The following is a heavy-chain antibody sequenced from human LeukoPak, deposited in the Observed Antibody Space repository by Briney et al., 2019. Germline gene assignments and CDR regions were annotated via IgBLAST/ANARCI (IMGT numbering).Heavy chain of an antibody. CDR1: GGSINSYY. D-gene: IGHD6-13*01. Sequence: PSETLTLTCTVSGGSINSYYWSWIRQPPGKGLEWIGYIYYSGSTNYNPSLKSRVTISVDTSKNQFSLKLSSVTAADTAVYYCATLIGAAGQWWFDPWGRGTLVTVSS. CDR2: IYYSGST. CDR3: ATLIGAAGQWWFDP. V-gene: IGHV4-59*08. J-gene: IGHJ5*02.